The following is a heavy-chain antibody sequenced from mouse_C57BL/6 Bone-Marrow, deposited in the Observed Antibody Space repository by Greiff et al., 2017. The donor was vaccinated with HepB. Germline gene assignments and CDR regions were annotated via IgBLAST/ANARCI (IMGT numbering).Heavy chain of an antibody. Sequence: EVKLQESGGGLVQPGGSLKLSCAASGFTFSDYYMYWVRQTPEKRLEWVAYISNGGGSTYYPDTVKGRFTISRDNAKNTLYLQMSRLKSEDTAMYYCARDCYGYAMDYWGQGTSVTVSS. CDR3: ARDCYGYAMDY. D-gene: IGHD1-1*01. CDR2: ISNGGGST. CDR1: GFTFSDYY. V-gene: IGHV5-12*01. J-gene: IGHJ4*01.